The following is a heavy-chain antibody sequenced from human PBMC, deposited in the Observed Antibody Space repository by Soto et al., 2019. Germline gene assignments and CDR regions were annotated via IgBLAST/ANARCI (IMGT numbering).Heavy chain of an antibody. CDR3: ASDRVSGYYYHAAFEI. CDR2: ISSSSSTI. CDR1: GFSYSTYS. V-gene: IGHV3-48*01. D-gene: IGHD3-10*01. Sequence: EVQLVESGGGLVQPGGSLRLSCAASGFSYSTYSMNWVRQAPGKGLEWVSYISSSSSTIYHADSVKGRFTISRDNAKNSLYRQMNCLRAEDTAVYYCASDRVSGYYYHAAFEIWGQGTMVTFSS. J-gene: IGHJ3*02.